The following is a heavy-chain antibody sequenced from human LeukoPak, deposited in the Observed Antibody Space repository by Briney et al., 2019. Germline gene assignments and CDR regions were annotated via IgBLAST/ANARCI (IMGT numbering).Heavy chain of an antibody. CDR3: ARDPGVVAFHYLDF. CDR2: IGGSSGST. V-gene: IGHV3-23*01. J-gene: IGHJ4*02. CDR1: GFTFSSHA. D-gene: IGHD3-3*01. Sequence: GGSLRLSCAAPGFTFSSHAMAWVRQAPGKGLEWVPAIGGSSGSTYYADSVKGRFTISRDNSKNTVYLQMNYLRADDTAVYYCARDPGVVAFHYLDFWGQGTLVTVSS.